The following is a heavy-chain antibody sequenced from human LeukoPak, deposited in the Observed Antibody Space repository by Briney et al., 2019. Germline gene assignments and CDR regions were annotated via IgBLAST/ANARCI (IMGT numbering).Heavy chain of an antibody. CDR1: GGSFSGYY. D-gene: IGHD4-4*01. J-gene: IGHJ6*02. CDR3: ARVQYYYGMDV. V-gene: IGHV4-34*01. CDR2: INHSGST. Sequence: PSETLSLTCAVYGGSFSGYYWSWIRQPPGKGLEWIGEINHSGSTNYNPSLKSRVTISVDTSKNQFSLKLSSVTAADTAVYYCARVQYYYGMDVWGRGTTVTVSS.